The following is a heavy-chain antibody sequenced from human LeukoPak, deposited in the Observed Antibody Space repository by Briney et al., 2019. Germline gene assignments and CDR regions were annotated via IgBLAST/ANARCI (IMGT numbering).Heavy chain of an antibody. CDR2: INPSGGST. CDR1: GYTFTSYY. J-gene: IGHJ3*02. D-gene: IGHD2-2*01. V-gene: IGHV1-46*01. Sequence: ASVTVSCKASGYTFTSYYMHWVRQAPGQGLEWMGIINPSGGSTSYAQKFQGRVTMTRDMSTSTVYMGLSSLRSEDTAVYYCARPHLVVPAAFDIWGQGTMVTVSS. CDR3: ARPHLVVPAAFDI.